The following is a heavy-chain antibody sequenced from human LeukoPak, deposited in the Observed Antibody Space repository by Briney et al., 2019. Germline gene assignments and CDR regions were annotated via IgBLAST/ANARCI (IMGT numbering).Heavy chain of an antibody. Sequence: GGSLRLSCAASGFTFSDCSMNWVRQAPGKGLEWISYIGIDSGNTNYADSVKGRFTVSGDKAKNSLYLQMNSLRVEDTAVYYCARDYKYAFDNWGQGTLVTVSS. CDR2: IGIDSGNT. J-gene: IGHJ4*02. D-gene: IGHD5-24*01. V-gene: IGHV3-48*01. CDR1: GFTFSDCS. CDR3: ARDYKYAFDN.